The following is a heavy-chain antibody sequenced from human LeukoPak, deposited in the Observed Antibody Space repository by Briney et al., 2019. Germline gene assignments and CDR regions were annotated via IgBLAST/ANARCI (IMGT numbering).Heavy chain of an antibody. J-gene: IGHJ4*02. CDR2: MNPNSGNT. CDR3: ARGGSAYCGGDCPSGFDY. V-gene: IGHV1-8*01. D-gene: IGHD2-21*02. Sequence: ASVKASCKASGYTFTSYDINWVRQATGQGLEWMGWMNPNSGNTGYAQKFQGRVTMTRNTSISTAYMELSSLRSEDTAVYYCARGGSAYCGGDCPSGFDYWGQGTLVTVSS. CDR1: GYTFTSYD.